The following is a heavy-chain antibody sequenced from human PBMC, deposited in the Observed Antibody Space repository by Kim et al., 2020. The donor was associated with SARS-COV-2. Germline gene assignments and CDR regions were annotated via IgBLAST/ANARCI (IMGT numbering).Heavy chain of an antibody. D-gene: IGHD5-18*01. V-gene: IGHV3-30*07. CDR3: ARERLETRGYYRYFDF. J-gene: IGHJ4*02. Sequence: SRKGRFTLSRDNSKNTLYLQMNSLRDEDTAVYYCARERLETRGYYRYFDFWGQGTLVTVSS.